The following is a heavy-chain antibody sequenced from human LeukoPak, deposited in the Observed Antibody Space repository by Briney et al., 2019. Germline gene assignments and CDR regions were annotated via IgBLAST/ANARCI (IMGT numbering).Heavy chain of an antibody. D-gene: IGHD1-26*01. CDR3: ARWGDSGRPFDY. V-gene: IGHV3-13*01. Sequence: PGGSLRLSCTASGFTFSSYDMHWVRQATGKGLEWVSAIGTAGDTYYPGSVKGRFTISRENAKNSLYLQMNSLRAGDTAVYYYARWGDSGRPFDYWGQGTLVTVSS. J-gene: IGHJ4*02. CDR1: GFTFSSYD. CDR2: IGTAGDT.